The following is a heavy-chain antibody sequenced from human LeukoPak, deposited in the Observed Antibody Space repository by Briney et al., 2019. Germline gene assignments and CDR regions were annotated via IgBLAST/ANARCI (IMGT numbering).Heavy chain of an antibody. J-gene: IGHJ4*02. CDR1: GFTFSNAW. V-gene: IGHV3-15*01. Sequence: NPGGSLRLSCAASGFTFSNAWMSWVRQAPGKGLEWVGRIKSKTDGGTTDYAAPVKGRFTISRDDSKNTLYLQMNNLKTEDTAVYYCTTRYNWNNGVTFDYWGQGTLVTVSS. CDR2: IKSKTDGGTT. CDR3: TTRYNWNNGVTFDY. D-gene: IGHD1/OR15-1a*01.